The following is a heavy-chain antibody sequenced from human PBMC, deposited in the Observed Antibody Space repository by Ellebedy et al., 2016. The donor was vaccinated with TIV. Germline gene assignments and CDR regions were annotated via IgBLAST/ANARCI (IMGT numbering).Heavy chain of an antibody. J-gene: IGHJ4*02. Sequence: PGGSLRLSCAASGFTFSGHAVSWVRQAPGKGLEWVSAITGGGSRYYADYVKGRFTLSRDDFQNTVFLQLNSLRVEDTAVYYCAKELKDSAGATVGFDYWGQGTLVTVSS. CDR2: ITGGGSR. CDR3: AKELKDSAGATVGFDY. D-gene: IGHD1-26*01. V-gene: IGHV3-23*01. CDR1: GFTFSGHA.